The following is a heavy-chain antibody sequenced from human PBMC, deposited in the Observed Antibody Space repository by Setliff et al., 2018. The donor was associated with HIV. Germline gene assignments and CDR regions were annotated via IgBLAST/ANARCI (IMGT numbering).Heavy chain of an antibody. J-gene: IGHJ3*02. Sequence: PGGSLRLSCAAAGFTFSKAWMSWFRQTPGKGLEWVGRIKSRTVTETTAYAAPLKGRFTISRDDSKNTLYLQMDSLSTEDTAVYYCILLGMHGAFDIWGQGTMVTVSS. D-gene: IGHD7-27*01. CDR1: GFTFSKAW. V-gene: IGHV3-15*01. CDR2: IKSRTVTETT. CDR3: ILLGMHGAFDI.